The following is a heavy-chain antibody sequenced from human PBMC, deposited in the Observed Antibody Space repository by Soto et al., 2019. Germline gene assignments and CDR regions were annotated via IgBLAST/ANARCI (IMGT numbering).Heavy chain of an antibody. J-gene: IGHJ4*02. CDR3: AKGVSQYTPLALFDY. CDR2: ISGSDGRT. Sequence: EVPLLESGGGLVRPGGSLRLSCAASGFTFSSYAMSWVRQAPGKGLEWVSTISGSDGRTYSTDSVKGRFTISRDNSRNTTDLQMNSLRVEDTAVYYCAKGVSQYTPLALFDYWGRGTLVTVSS. D-gene: IGHD5-18*01. V-gene: IGHV3-23*01. CDR1: GFTFSSYA.